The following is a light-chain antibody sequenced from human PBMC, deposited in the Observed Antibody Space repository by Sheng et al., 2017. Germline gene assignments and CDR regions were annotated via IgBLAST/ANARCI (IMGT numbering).Light chain of an antibody. Sequence: DIQMTQSPSSLSASVGDSVTITCRASQTINAFLNWYQHQPGKAPKLLIYRASNLESGVPSRFSGSGSGTEFTLTISSLQPDDFATYYCQQYSFFPWTFGRGTEGGN. CDR3: QQYSFFPWT. CDR1: QTINAF. CDR2: RAS. J-gene: IGKJ1*01. V-gene: IGKV1-39*01.